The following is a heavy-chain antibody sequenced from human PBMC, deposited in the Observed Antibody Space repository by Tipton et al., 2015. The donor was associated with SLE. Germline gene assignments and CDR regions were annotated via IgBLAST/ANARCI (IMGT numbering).Heavy chain of an antibody. Sequence: TLSLTCTVSGGSISSSSYYWGWIRQPPGKGLEWIGSIYYSGSTYYNPSLKSRVTILVDKSKNQLSLKLSSVTAADTAVYYCASGDFGDYVFESWGQGTLVTVSS. D-gene: IGHD4-17*01. CDR3: ASGDFGDYVFES. J-gene: IGHJ4*02. CDR1: GGSISSSSYY. V-gene: IGHV4-39*07. CDR2: IYYSGST.